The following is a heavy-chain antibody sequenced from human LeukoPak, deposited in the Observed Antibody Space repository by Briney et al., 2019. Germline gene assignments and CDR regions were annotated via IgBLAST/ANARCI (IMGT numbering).Heavy chain of an antibody. V-gene: IGHV4-39*01. J-gene: IGHJ5*02. CDR1: GGSISSSSYY. CDR2: IYYSGST. D-gene: IGHD6-13*01. CDR3: ARHHYAATTAAAGTWFAPVGLWFDP. Sequence: PSETLSLTCTVSGGSISSSSYYWGWIRQPPGKGLEWIGSIYYSGSTYYNPSLKSRVTISVDTSKNQFSLKLSSVTAADTAVYYCARHHYAATTAAAGTWFAPVGLWFDPWGQGTLVTVSS.